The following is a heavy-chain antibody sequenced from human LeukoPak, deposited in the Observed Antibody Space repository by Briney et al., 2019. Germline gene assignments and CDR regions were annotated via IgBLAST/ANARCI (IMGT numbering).Heavy chain of an antibody. CDR3: ARGYRVYYYGSGSYYRGDRFDY. CDR2: ISAYNGNT. CDR1: GYTFTSYG. J-gene: IGHJ4*02. D-gene: IGHD3-10*01. Sequence: ASVKVSCKASGYTFTSYGISWVRQAPGQGLEWMRWISAYNGNTNYAQKLQGRVTMTTDTSTSTAYMELRSLRSDDTAVYYCARGYRVYYYGSGSYYRGDRFDYWGQGTLVTVSS. V-gene: IGHV1-18*01.